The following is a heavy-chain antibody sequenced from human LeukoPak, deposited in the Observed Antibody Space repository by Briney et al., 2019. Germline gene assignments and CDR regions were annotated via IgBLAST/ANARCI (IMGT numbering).Heavy chain of an antibody. Sequence: ALVKVSCKASGYTFTGYYMHWVRQAPGQGLEWMGRINPNSGGTNYAQKFQGRVTMTRDTSISTAYMELSRLRSDDTAVYYCARAGPDFDSSGSDYWGQGTLVTVSS. CDR3: ARAGPDFDSSGSDY. CDR1: GYTFTGYY. J-gene: IGHJ4*02. V-gene: IGHV1-2*06. D-gene: IGHD3-22*01. CDR2: INPNSGGT.